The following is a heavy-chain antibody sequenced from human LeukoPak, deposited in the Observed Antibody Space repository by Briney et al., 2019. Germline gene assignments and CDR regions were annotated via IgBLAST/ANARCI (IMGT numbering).Heavy chain of an antibody. D-gene: IGHD3-22*01. CDR3: ASYVYYYDTHMDV. J-gene: IGHJ6*03. Sequence: PGGSLRLSCAASGFTFSDYYMSWIRQAPGKGLEWVSYISSSGSTIYYADSVKGRFTISRGNAKNSLYLQMNSLRAEDTAVYYCASYVYYYDTHMDVWGKGTTVTISS. V-gene: IGHV3-11*01. CDR1: GFTFSDYY. CDR2: ISSSGSTI.